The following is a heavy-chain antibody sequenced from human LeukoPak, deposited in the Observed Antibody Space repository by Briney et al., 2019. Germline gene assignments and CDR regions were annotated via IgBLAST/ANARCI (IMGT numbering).Heavy chain of an antibody. CDR3: ARGKGYFDY. J-gene: IGHJ4*02. CDR1: RGSISGYY. CDR2: IYYSGST. V-gene: IGHV4-59*01. Sequence: SSETLSLTCTVSRGSISGYYWSWIRQPPGKGLEWIGYIYYSGSTNYNPSLKSRVTISADTSGNQFSLKLSSVTAADTAVYYCARGKGYFDYWGQGTLVTVSS.